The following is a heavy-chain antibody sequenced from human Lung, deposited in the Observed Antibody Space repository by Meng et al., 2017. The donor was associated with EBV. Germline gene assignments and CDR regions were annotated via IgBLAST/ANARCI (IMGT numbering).Heavy chain of an antibody. D-gene: IGHD3-16*01. J-gene: IGHJ4*02. CDR3: VRDFPTFGGEYVPSRRDS. CDR1: GFTFVSYW. CDR2: INSDGSRT. V-gene: IGHV3-74*01. Sequence: EVQLVESGGDLVQPGGSLRLSCAASGFTFVSYWMHWVRQAPGKGLVWVSRINSDGSRTNYADSVKGRFTVSRDNAEDTLYLQMNSLRVEDTAVYYCVRDFPTFGGEYVPSRRDSWGQGTLVTVSS.